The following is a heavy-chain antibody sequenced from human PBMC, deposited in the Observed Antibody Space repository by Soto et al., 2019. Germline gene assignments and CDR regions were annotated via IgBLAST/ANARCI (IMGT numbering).Heavy chain of an antibody. V-gene: IGHV4-39*02. CDR1: GASISNAIYF. CDR3: ASRYYHLPAGYRYYESFYFDK. Sequence: PSETLSLTCAVSGASISNAIYFWGWIRHPPGNGLEWVGKMFSTGSSTYNPSLKGRVTFSVDTSKNHFSLRLFSMTASDTAVYFCASRYYHLPAGYRYYESFYFDKWGPGTLVTV. J-gene: IGHJ4*02. CDR2: MFSTGSS. D-gene: IGHD3-9*01.